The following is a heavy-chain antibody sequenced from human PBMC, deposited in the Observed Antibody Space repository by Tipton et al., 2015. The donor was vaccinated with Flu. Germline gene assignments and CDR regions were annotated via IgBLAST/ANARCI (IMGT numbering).Heavy chain of an antibody. CDR3: ARDLRGFHRQQLVLYYYYMDV. Sequence: TLSLTCTVSGGSISSYYWSWIRQPAGKGLEWIGRIYTSGSTNYNPSLKSRVTMSVDTSKNQFSLKLSSVTAADTAVYYCARDLRGFHRQQLVLYYYYMDVWGKGTTVTVSS. CDR2: IYTSGST. CDR1: GGSISSYY. D-gene: IGHD6-13*01. V-gene: IGHV4-4*07. J-gene: IGHJ6*03.